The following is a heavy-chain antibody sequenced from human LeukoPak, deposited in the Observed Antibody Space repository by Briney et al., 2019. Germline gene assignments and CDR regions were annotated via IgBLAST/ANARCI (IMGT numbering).Heavy chain of an antibody. CDR2: IRYDGSNK. V-gene: IGHV3-30*02. CDR1: GFTFSSYG. J-gene: IGHJ4*02. CDR3: AKDGCSSTRPTLECRYYFDY. Sequence: GGSLRLSCAASGFTFSSYGMHWVRQAPGKGLEWVAFIRYDGSNKYYADSVKGRFTISRDNSKNTLYLQMNSLRAEDTAVYYCAKDGCSSTRPTLECRYYFDYLGQGTLVTVSS. D-gene: IGHD2-2*01.